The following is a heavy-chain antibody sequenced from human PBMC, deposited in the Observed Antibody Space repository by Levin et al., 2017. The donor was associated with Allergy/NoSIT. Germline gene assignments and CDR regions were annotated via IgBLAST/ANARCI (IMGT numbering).Heavy chain of an antibody. J-gene: IGHJ6*02. D-gene: IGHD6-19*01. CDR2: LSAYNGNT. Sequence: GESLKISCKASGYTFTSYDISWVRQAPGQGLKWMGWLSAYNGNTNYAQKLQDRVTMTTDTSTSTAYMELRSLRSDDTAVYYCAREREVAGTHFYYYYGMDVWGQGTTVTVSS. V-gene: IGHV1-18*01. CDR1: GYTFTSYD. CDR3: AREREVAGTHFYYYYGMDV.